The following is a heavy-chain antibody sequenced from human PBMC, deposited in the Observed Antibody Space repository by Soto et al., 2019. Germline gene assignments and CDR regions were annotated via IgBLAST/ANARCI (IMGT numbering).Heavy chain of an antibody. V-gene: IGHV3-30-3*01. CDR1: GFTFSRYA. J-gene: IGHJ4*02. CDR3: ARFANKGYSYGDY. Sequence: QVQLVESGGGVVQPGRSLRLSCAASGFTFSRYAMHWVRQAPGKGLEWVAVISYVGTNKYYADSVKGRFTISRDNAKNTLYLQMNSLRTKDTAVYYCARFANKGYSYGDYWGQGTLVTVSS. D-gene: IGHD5-18*01. CDR2: ISYVGTNK.